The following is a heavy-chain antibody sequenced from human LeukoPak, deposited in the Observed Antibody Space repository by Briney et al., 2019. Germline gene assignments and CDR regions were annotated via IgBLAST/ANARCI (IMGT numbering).Heavy chain of an antibody. Sequence: PSETLSLTCAVYGGSFSGYYWSWIRQPPGKGLEWIGEINHSGSTNYNPSLKSRVTISVDTSKNQFSLKLSSVTAADTAVYYCATAMVTFDYWGQGTLVTVSS. V-gene: IGHV4-34*01. CDR3: ATAMVTFDY. D-gene: IGHD5-18*01. CDR2: INHSGST. CDR1: GGSFSGYY. J-gene: IGHJ4*02.